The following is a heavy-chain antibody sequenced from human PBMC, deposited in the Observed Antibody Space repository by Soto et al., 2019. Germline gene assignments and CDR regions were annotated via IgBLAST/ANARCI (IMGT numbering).Heavy chain of an antibody. CDR2: IYSGST. V-gene: IGHV4-39*02. J-gene: IGHJ4*02. CDR3: ATTRGIAVGGSFDY. D-gene: IGHD6-13*01. CDR1: GGSISSISSY. Sequence: PSETLSLTCTVSGGSISSISSYCGWIRQPPGKGLEWVGTIYSGSTYYNPALKMQVTISGDAANNDFSLKLSSAAATDTAILFCATTRGIAVGGSFDYWGQGPLVTISS.